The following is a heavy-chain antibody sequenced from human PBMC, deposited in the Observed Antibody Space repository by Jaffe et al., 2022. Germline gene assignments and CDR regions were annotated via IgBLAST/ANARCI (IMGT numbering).Heavy chain of an antibody. D-gene: IGHD6-13*01. Sequence: EVQLVESGGGLVQPGGSLRLSCAASGFTFSSYWMSWVRQAPGKGLEWVANIKQDGSEKYYVDSVKGRFTISRDNAKNSLYLQMNSLRAEDTAVYYCARDHMGYSSSFMYYYYMDVWGKGTTVTVSS. CDR1: GFTFSSYW. CDR2: IKQDGSEK. J-gene: IGHJ6*03. CDR3: ARDHMGYSSSFMYYYYMDV. V-gene: IGHV3-7*01.